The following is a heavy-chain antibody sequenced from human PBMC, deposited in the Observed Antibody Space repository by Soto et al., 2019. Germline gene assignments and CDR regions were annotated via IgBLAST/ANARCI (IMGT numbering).Heavy chain of an antibody. CDR3: ARVPMTRVTRWTWFDP. Sequence: QVQLMESGGGVVQPGGSLRLSCTASGFIYNDYGMNWVRQSPGKGLEWVAVIWHDGSDEQYTDSVKGRFTISRDNSKSMLYLQMNSLRAEDTAVYYCARVPMTRVTRWTWFDPWGQGTLVTVSS. V-gene: IGHV3-33*01. D-gene: IGHD4-17*01. CDR2: IWHDGSDE. CDR1: GFIYNDYG. J-gene: IGHJ5*02.